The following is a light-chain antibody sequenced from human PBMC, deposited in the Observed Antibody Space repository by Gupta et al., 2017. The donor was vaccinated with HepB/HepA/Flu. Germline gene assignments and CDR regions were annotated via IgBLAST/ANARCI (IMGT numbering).Light chain of an antibody. J-gene: IGKJ4*01. CDR3: QQYDRSTVT. V-gene: IGKV3-20*01. CDR2: GAS. Sequence: EIVLTQSPGTLSLSPGERVTLSCRASQSVSSSHLAWYQQKPGQAPRLLIYGASRRATGIPDRFSGSGSGTDFTLTISRLEPEDFAVYYGQQYDRSTVTFGGGTKVEIK. CDR1: QSVSSSH.